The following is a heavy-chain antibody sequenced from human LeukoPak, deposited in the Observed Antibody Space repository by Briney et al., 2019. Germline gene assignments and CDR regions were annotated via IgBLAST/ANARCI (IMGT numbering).Heavy chain of an antibody. CDR3: ASLLRHGIVMPRGYGMDV. D-gene: IGHD1-26*01. Sequence: PEGSLRLSCAASGFTFSSYSMNWVRQAPGKGLEWVSYISSSSSTIYYADSVKGRFTISRDNAKNSLYLQMNSLRDEDTAVYYCASLLRHGIVMPRGYGMDVWGQGTTVTVSS. CDR2: ISSSSSTI. V-gene: IGHV3-48*02. CDR1: GFTFSSYS. J-gene: IGHJ6*02.